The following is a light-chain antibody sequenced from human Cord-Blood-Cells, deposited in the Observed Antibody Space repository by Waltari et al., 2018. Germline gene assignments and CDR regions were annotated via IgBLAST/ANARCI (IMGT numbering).Light chain of an antibody. V-gene: IGLV2-23*01. CDR3: CSYAGSWV. J-gene: IGLJ3*02. CDR1: SSDVGSYNL. Sequence: QSALTQPASVSGSPGQSITISCTGTSSDVGSYNLVSWYQQHPGKAPKLRIYEGSKRPSVVSTLFAGSKSGDTASLTISGLQAEDEADYYCCSYAGSWVFGGGTKLTVL. CDR2: EGS.